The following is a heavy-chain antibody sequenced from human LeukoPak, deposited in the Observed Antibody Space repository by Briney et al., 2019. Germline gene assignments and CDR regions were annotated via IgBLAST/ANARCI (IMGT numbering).Heavy chain of an antibody. V-gene: IGHV4-4*07. CDR1: GGSVSGYY. CDR3: ARSEVQLAPHGDYYYYMDV. D-gene: IGHD6-6*01. J-gene: IGHJ6*03. CDR2: IYTSGST. Sequence: SETLSLTCSVSGGSVSGYYWSWIRQPAGKGLEWIGRIYTSGSTNYNPSLKSRVTMSVDTSKNQFSLKLSSVTAADTAVYYCARSEVQLAPHGDYYYYMDVWGKGTTVTVSS.